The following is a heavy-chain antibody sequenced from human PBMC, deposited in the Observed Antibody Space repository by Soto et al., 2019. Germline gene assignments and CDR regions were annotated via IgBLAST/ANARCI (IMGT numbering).Heavy chain of an antibody. V-gene: IGHV3-21*01. J-gene: IGHJ5*02. Sequence: PGGSLRLSCAASGFTFSSYTMNWVRQAPGKVLECVSSISSSSTSVYYADSVKGRFTISRDNAKNSLYLQMNSLRAEDTAVYYCASGPYFEILTGYFDPWGQGTLVTVSS. CDR2: ISSSSTSV. D-gene: IGHD3-9*01. CDR1: GFTFSSYT. CDR3: ASGPYFEILTGYFDP.